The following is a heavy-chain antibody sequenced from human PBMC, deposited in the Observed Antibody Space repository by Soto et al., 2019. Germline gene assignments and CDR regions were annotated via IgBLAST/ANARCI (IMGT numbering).Heavy chain of an antibody. Sequence: GGSLRLSCATSGFTFSTYGTHWVRQAPGKGLEWVAVISNDGRNKYYADFVKGRFALSRDNSKNTVFMQMSSLRDEDTAVYYCAKDLGSEWQLLGYWGQGTLVPVSS. V-gene: IGHV3-30*18. J-gene: IGHJ1*01. CDR2: ISNDGRNK. CDR1: GFTFSTYG. CDR3: AKDLGSEWQLLGY. D-gene: IGHD1-26*01.